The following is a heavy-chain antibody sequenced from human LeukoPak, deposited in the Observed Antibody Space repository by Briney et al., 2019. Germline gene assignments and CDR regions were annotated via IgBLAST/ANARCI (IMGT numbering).Heavy chain of an antibody. J-gene: IGHJ4*02. V-gene: IGHV3-11*01. Sequence: GGSLRLSCAASGFTFSDYYMSWIRQAPGKGLEWVSYISSSGSTIYYADSVKGRFTISRDNAKNSLYLQMNSLRAEDTAVYYCAKGVIRFLEWALDYWGQGTLVTVSS. D-gene: IGHD3-3*01. CDR1: GFTFSDYY. CDR3: AKGVIRFLEWALDY. CDR2: ISSSGSTI.